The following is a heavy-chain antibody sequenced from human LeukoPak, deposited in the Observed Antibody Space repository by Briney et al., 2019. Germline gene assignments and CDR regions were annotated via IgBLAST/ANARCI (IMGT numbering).Heavy chain of an antibody. Sequence: GGSLRLSCAASGFTFSSYAMGWVRQGPGKGLDWVSSISGSGGRTYYAASVKGRFTISRDNSKNTLYLQMNSLRAEDTAVYYCANLEAVGYCSGGSCYWFDPWGQGTLVTVSS. D-gene: IGHD2-15*01. CDR3: ANLEAVGYCSGGSCYWFDP. J-gene: IGHJ5*02. V-gene: IGHV3-23*01. CDR1: GFTFSSYA. CDR2: ISGSGGRT.